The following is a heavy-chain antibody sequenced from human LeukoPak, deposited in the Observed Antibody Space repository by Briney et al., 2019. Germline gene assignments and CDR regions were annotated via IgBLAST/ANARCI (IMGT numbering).Heavy chain of an antibody. CDR1: GYSISSGYY. Sequence: SETLSLTCAVSGYSISSGYYWGWIRQPPGKGLEGIGSIYHSGSTYYNPSLKSRVTISVDTSKNQFSLKLSSVTAADTAVYYCARGSIAARDWGQGTLVTVSS. D-gene: IGHD6-13*01. J-gene: IGHJ4*02. V-gene: IGHV4-38-2*01. CDR2: IYHSGST. CDR3: ARGSIAARD.